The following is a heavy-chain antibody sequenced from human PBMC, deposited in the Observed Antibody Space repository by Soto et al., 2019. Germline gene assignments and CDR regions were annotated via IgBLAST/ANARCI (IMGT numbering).Heavy chain of an antibody. CDR3: AGQSTRAAAALSDC. D-gene: IGHD6-13*01. Sequence: QVQLVESGGGLVKPGGSLRLSCAASGFTFSDYYMSWIRQAPGKGLEWVSYISSSSSYTNYADSVKGRFTISRDNAKNSLYLQMNSLRAEDTAVYYCAGQSTRAAAALSDCWGQGTLVTVSS. J-gene: IGHJ4*02. CDR2: ISSSSSYT. CDR1: GFTFSDYY. V-gene: IGHV3-11*06.